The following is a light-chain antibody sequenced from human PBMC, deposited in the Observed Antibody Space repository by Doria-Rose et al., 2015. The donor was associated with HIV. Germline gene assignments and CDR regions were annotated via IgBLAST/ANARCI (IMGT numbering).Light chain of an antibody. CDR2: GNT. CDR3: QSYDSRLSVYV. V-gene: IGLV1-40*01. J-gene: IGLJ1*01. CDR1: SSNIGAGFD. Sequence: QSVVTQPPSVSGAPGQRVAISCTGSSSNIGAGFDVNWYEQLPRTAPQLLIHGNTNRPSGVPDRFSGSKSGTSASLAISGLLAEDEADYYCQSYDSRLSVYVFGTGTKVTVL.